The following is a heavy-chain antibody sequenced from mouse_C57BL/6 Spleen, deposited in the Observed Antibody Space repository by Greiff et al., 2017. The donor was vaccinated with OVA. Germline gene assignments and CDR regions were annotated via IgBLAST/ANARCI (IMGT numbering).Heavy chain of an antibody. Sequence: VQLQQSGPELVKPGASVKISCKASGYAFGSSWMNWVKQRPGKGLEWIGRIYPGDGDTNYNGKFKGKATLTADKSSSTAYMQLSSLTSEDSAVYFCARRGLRWYFDVWGTGTTVTVSS. V-gene: IGHV1-82*01. CDR2: IYPGDGDT. CDR1: GYAFGSSW. D-gene: IGHD2-4*01. J-gene: IGHJ1*03. CDR3: ARRGLRWYFDV.